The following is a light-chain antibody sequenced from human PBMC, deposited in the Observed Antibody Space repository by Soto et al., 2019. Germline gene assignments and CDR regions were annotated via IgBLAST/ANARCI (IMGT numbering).Light chain of an antibody. J-gene: IGKJ1*01. Sequence: DIRMTQSPSSLSGSVGDRVTITCRASQNIRTYLNWYQQKPGKAPQVLIYRASTLQSGVPSRFSGSGSGTDFTLTISSLQPEDFATYYCQQSHSTPRTFGQGTKVDI. CDR1: QNIRTY. CDR2: RAS. CDR3: QQSHSTPRT. V-gene: IGKV1-39*01.